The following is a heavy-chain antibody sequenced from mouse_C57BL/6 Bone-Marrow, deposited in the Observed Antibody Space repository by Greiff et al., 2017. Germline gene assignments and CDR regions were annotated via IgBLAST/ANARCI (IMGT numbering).Heavy chain of an antibody. D-gene: IGHD1-1*01. CDR2: IDPSDSYP. CDR1: GYTFTSYW. CDR3: ARWITTVVEHYFDY. J-gene: IGHJ2*01. Sequence: VQLQQPGAELVMPGASVKLSCKASGYTFTSYWMHWVKQRPGQGLEWIGEIDPSDSYPNYNQKFKGKSTLTVDKSSSTAYMQLSSLTSEDSAVYYCARWITTVVEHYFDYWGQGTTLTVSS. V-gene: IGHV1-69*01.